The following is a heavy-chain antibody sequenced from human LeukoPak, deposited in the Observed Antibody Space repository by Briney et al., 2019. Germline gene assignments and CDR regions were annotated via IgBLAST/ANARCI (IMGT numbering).Heavy chain of an antibody. CDR2: ISGSGGST. D-gene: IGHD6-19*01. Sequence: GGSLRLSCAASGFTFGSYAMTWVRQAPGKGLEWVSHISGSGGSTYHADSVKGRFTIPRDNSKNTVYLQMNSLRAEDTAVYYCAKTTAGHSSGRDPGWPVDYWGQGTLVTVSS. V-gene: IGHV3-23*01. CDR1: GFTFGSYA. J-gene: IGHJ4*02. CDR3: AKTTAGHSSGRDPGWPVDY.